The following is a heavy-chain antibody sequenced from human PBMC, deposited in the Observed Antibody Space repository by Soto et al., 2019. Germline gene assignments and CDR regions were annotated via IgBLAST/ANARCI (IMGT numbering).Heavy chain of an antibody. V-gene: IGHV3-33*01. J-gene: IGHJ6*02. CDR2: IWYDGSNK. Sequence: WGSLRLSCAASGFTFSSYGMHWVRQAPGKGLEWVAVIWYDGSNKYYADSVKGRFTISRDNSKNTLYLQMNSLRAEDTAVYYCARELYCSSTSCYTDYYYGMDVWGQGTTVTVSS. CDR3: ARELYCSSTSCYTDYYYGMDV. D-gene: IGHD2-2*02. CDR1: GFTFSSYG.